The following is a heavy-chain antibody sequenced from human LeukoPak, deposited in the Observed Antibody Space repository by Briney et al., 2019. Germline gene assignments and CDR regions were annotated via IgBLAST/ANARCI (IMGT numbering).Heavy chain of an antibody. D-gene: IGHD3-22*01. V-gene: IGHV4-59*01. CDR2: ISYSGTI. J-gene: IGHJ3*02. CDR3: ARGRSHYYDSSGYYRHNAFDM. Sequence: PSETLSLTCTVSGGSISSFSWSWIRQPPGKGLECIGYISYSGTIDYSTSLKSRVTISADMSKNQFSLNLSSVTAADTAVYYCARGRSHYYDSSGYYRHNAFDMWGQGTMVTVYS. CDR1: GGSISSFS.